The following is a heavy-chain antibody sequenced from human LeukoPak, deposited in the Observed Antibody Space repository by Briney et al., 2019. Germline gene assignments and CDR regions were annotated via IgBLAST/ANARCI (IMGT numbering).Heavy chain of an antibody. CDR3: ARDFSGSYDC. J-gene: IGHJ4*02. D-gene: IGHD1-26*01. CDR1: GYIFTDYY. V-gene: IGHV1-2*02. CDR2: INPSSGGT. Sequence: GASVKVSCKASGYIFTDYYIHWVRQAPGQGLEWMGLINPSSGGTTYAQKFQGRVTMTRDTSISTAYMELRSLTYGDTAVYFCARDFSGSYDCWGQGTLVTVSS.